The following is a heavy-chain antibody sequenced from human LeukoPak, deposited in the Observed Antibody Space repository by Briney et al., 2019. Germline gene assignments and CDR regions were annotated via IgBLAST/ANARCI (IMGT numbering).Heavy chain of an antibody. CDR1: GFTFSNYA. J-gene: IGHJ4*02. V-gene: IGHV3-23*01. Sequence: GGSLRLSCAASGFTFSNYAMSWVRRAPGKGLEWVSTISGSGGTTYYADSVKGRFTISRDNSKNTLFLQMNSLRAEDTAVYYCAKIYSRYFDYWGQGTLVTVSS. CDR2: ISGSGGTT. CDR3: AKIYSRYFDY. D-gene: IGHD5-18*01.